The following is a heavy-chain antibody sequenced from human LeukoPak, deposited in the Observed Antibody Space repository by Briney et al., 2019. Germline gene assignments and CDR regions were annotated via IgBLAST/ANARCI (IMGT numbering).Heavy chain of an antibody. D-gene: IGHD2-2*01. Sequence: GGSLRLSCAASGFTFSGYAMGWVRQAPGKGLEWVSGIIDSGGGTYYADSVKGRFTISRDNSKNTPFLQMNSLRAEDTAIYFCARSCSSTSCYVPVYWGRGTLVTVSS. V-gene: IGHV3-23*01. CDR3: ARSCSSTSCYVPVY. CDR2: IIDSGGGT. J-gene: IGHJ4*02. CDR1: GFTFSGYA.